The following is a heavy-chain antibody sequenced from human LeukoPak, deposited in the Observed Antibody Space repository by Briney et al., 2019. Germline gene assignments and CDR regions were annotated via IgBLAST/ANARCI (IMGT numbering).Heavy chain of an antibody. J-gene: IGHJ6*02. V-gene: IGHV3-33*01. CDR3: ARAGCGWFGSMDV. CDR1: GFTFSSNG. CDR2: VSFDGSNK. D-gene: IGHD3-10*01. Sequence: GTSLRLSCAASGFTFSSNGMHRVRQAPGKGREWVAVVSFDGSNKYFEDSVKGRFSISRDNSRNTLYLQMNSLRAEDTAVYYCARAGCGWFGSMDVWGQGTTVTVSS.